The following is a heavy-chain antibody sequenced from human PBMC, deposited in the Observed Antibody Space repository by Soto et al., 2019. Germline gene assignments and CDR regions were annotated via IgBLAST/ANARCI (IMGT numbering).Heavy chain of an antibody. J-gene: IGHJ5*02. V-gene: IGHV1-69*13. CDR1: GGTFSSYA. CDR3: AREETGTTFWFDP. Sequence: SVKVSCKASGGTFSSYAISWVRQAPGQGLEWMGGIIPIFGTANYAQKFQGRVTITADESTSTAYMEPSSLRSEDTAVYYCAREETGTTFWFDPWGQGTLVTVSS. D-gene: IGHD1-7*01. CDR2: IIPIFGTA.